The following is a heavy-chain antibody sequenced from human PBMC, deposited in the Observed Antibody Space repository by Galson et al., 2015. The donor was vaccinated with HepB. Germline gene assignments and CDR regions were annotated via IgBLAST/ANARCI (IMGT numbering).Heavy chain of an antibody. CDR3: ARYPRVREYSSSLRYGMDV. CDR1: GYTFTSYY. V-gene: IGHV1-46*01. D-gene: IGHD6-13*01. Sequence: SVKVSCKASGYTFTSYYMHWVRQAPGQGLEWMGIINPSGGSTSYAQKFQGRVTMTRDTSTSTVYMELSSLRSEDTAVYYCARYPRVREYSSSLRYGMDVWGQGTTVTVSS. CDR2: INPSGGST. J-gene: IGHJ6*02.